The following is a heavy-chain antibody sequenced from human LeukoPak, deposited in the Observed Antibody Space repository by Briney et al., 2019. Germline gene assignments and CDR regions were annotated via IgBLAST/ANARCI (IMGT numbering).Heavy chain of an antibody. CDR2: VSGVSSDT. J-gene: IGHJ4*02. V-gene: IGHV3-23*01. Sequence: GGSLRLSCAASGFTFSGFAMSWVRQAPGKGLEWVSAVSGVSSDTYYADSVKGRFTIYRDTSKNTLYLQMSNVRAEDTAVYYCAKATPTSGYGAYPPFDFWGQGTLVTVSS. CDR1: GFTFSGFA. CDR3: AKATPTSGYGAYPPFDF. D-gene: IGHD4-17*01.